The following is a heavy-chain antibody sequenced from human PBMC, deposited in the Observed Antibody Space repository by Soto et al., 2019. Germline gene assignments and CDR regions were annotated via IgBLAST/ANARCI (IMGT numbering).Heavy chain of an antibody. CDR3: ARGLECRGYCLDKPTWFGP. Sequence: ASVKVSCKASGGTFSTYTFSWVRQAPGQGLEWMGRIIPIFGTPYYAQKFQGRVTITADKSTSTVYMELSSLGSDDTAVYFCARGLECRGYCLDKPTWFGPWGQGTLVTVSS. D-gene: IGHD2-15*01. CDR2: IIPIFGTP. V-gene: IGHV1-69*06. CDR1: GGTFSTYT. J-gene: IGHJ5*02.